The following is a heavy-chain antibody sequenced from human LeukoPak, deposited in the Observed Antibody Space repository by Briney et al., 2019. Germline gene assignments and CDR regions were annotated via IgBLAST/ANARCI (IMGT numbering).Heavy chain of an antibody. J-gene: IGHJ3*02. CDR3: AKSCSGGSCYSGAFDI. D-gene: IGHD2-15*01. CDR2: ISGSGGST. V-gene: IGHV3-23*01. Sequence: PGGSLRLSCAASGFTFSSYGMSWVRQAPGKGLEWVSAISGSGGSTYYADSVKGRFTISRDNSKNALYLQMNSLRAEDTAVYYCAKSCSGGSCYSGAFDIWGQGTMVTVSS. CDR1: GFTFSSYG.